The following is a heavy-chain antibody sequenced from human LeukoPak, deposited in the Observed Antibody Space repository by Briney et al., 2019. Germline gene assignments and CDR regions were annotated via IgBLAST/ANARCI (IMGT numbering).Heavy chain of an antibody. CDR3: ARETHSSSWYGYYFDY. V-gene: IGHV4-61*02. CDR1: GGSISSGSYY. J-gene: IGHJ4*02. D-gene: IGHD6-13*01. CDR2: IYTSGST. Sequence: SETLSLTCTVSGGSISSGSYYWSWIRQPAGKGLEWIGRIYTSGSTNYNPSLKSRVTISVDTSKNQFSLKLSSATAADTAVYYCARETHSSSWYGYYFDYWGQGTLVTVSS.